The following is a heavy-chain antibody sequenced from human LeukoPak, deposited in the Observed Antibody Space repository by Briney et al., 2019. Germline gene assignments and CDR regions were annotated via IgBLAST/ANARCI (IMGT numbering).Heavy chain of an antibody. V-gene: IGHV3-66*01. CDR2: IYSDGTT. CDR1: GFIFSSYA. CDR3: ARDKDA. Sequence: GGSLRLSCAASGFIFSSYAMSWVRQAPGKGLEWVSVIYSDGTTRNADSVKGRFTISRDNSKNTVYLQMDSLRAEDTAVYYCARDKDAWGQGTQVTVSS. J-gene: IGHJ5*02.